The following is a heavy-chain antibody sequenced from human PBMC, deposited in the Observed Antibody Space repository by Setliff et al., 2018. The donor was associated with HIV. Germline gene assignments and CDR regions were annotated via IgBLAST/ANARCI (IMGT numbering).Heavy chain of an antibody. J-gene: IGHJ5*02. Sequence: TPSETLSLTCNVSGGSISGFYWTWIRQPAGKGLEWIGRIYSSGRTNYNSSLKSRVTMSVDTSKNHFSLKLRSVTAADMAVYYCAREKGFGGATGWFDPWGLGTPVTVSS. CDR1: GGSISGFY. CDR3: AREKGFGGATGWFDP. CDR2: IYSSGRT. V-gene: IGHV4-4*07. D-gene: IGHD2-15*01.